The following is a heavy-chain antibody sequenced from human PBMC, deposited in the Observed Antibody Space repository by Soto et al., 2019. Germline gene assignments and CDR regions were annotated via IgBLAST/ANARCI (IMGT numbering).Heavy chain of an antibody. Sequence: LRLSCAASGFTFSNYGMHWVRQAPGKGLEWVAIIRHDGNNKYYADSVRGRFIISRDNSKNRLYLQMNSLRAEDTAVYYCASDLVGASDSYGLDVWGQGTPVTVSS. V-gene: IGHV3-33*01. CDR2: IRHDGNNK. CDR1: GFTFSNYG. CDR3: ASDLVGASDSYGLDV. J-gene: IGHJ6*02. D-gene: IGHD1-26*01.